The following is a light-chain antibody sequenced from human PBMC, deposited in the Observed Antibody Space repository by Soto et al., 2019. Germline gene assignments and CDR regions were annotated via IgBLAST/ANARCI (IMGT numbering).Light chain of an antibody. CDR3: QQYGSSGT. J-gene: IGKJ1*01. CDR1: QSVSNNY. Sequence: EIGLTQSPGTLSLSPGERATLSFRAIQSVSNNYLSWYQQKPGQAPRLLIYGASNRATGIPDRFSGSGSGTDFTLTISRLEPEDFAVYYCQQYGSSGTFGQGTKVDIK. V-gene: IGKV3-20*01. CDR2: GAS.